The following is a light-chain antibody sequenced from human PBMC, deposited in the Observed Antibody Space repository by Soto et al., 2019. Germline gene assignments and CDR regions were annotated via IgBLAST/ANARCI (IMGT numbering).Light chain of an antibody. CDR3: CSYVGSSILM. CDR2: EVN. J-gene: IGLJ3*02. Sequence: QSVLTQPASVSGSPGQSITISCTGTSSDVGSYNLVSWYQQLPGKAPKLIIYEVNERPSGISDLVSGSKSGNTASLTISGLQGEDEADYYCCSYVGSSILMFGGGTKLTVL. CDR1: SSDVGSYNL. V-gene: IGLV2-23*02.